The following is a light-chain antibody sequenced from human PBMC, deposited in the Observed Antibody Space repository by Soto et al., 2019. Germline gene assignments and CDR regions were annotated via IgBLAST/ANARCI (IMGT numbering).Light chain of an antibody. CDR3: QQYKSYPWT. Sequence: DIQMTQSPSTLSASVGDRVTITCRASQSISSWLAWYQQKPGKAPKLLIYDASSLESGVPSRFSGSGSGTEFTLTISSLQPDEFATYDCQQYKSYPWTFGQGTKGEIK. V-gene: IGKV1-5*01. CDR2: DAS. CDR1: QSISSW. J-gene: IGKJ1*01.